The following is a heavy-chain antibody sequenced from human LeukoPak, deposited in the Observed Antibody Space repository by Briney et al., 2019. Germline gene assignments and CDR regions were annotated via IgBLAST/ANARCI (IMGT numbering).Heavy chain of an antibody. CDR2: ISAYNGNT. D-gene: IGHD6-13*01. V-gene: IGHV1-18*01. CDR1: GYTFTSYG. J-gene: IGHJ4*02. CDR3: ARDYSPLRYSSSWPGGCFDY. Sequence: GASVKVSCKASGYTFTSYGISWVRQAPGQGLEWMGWISAYNGNTNYAQKLQGRVAMTTDTSTSTAYMELRSLRSDDTAVYYCARDYSPLRYSSSWPGGCFDYWGQGTLVTVSS.